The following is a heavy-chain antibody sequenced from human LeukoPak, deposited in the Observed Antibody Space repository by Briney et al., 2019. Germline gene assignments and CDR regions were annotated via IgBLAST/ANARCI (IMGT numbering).Heavy chain of an antibody. CDR2: ISSSSSYI. CDR1: GFTFSSYW. CDR3: ARDKSNDI. Sequence: PGGSLRLSCAASGFTFSSYWMHWVRQAPGKGLVWVSSISSSSSYIYYADSVKGRFTISRDNAKNSLYLQMNSLRAEDTAVYYCARDKSNDIWGQGTMVTVSS. J-gene: IGHJ3*02. D-gene: IGHD4-4*01. V-gene: IGHV3-21*01.